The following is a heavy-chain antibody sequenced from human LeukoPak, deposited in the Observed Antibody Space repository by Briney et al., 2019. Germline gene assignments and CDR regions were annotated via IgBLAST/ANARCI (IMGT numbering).Heavy chain of an antibody. Sequence: GGSLRLSCAASGFSFSSYAMSWVRQAPGKGLEWVSRINSDGSTTTYADSVKGRLTISRDNAKNTLYLQMNSLRAEDTAVYYCARGYYSASRIDYWGQGALVTISS. J-gene: IGHJ4*02. V-gene: IGHV3-74*01. CDR1: GFSFSSYA. D-gene: IGHD2-2*01. CDR2: INSDGSTT. CDR3: ARGYYSASRIDY.